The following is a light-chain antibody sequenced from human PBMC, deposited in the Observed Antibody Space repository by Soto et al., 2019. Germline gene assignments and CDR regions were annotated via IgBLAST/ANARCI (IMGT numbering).Light chain of an antibody. Sequence: QSALTQPASVSGSPGQSISISCTGTSSDIGGYNYVSWYQQHPGKAPKLLIYEVSNRPSGVSIRFSGSKSGNTASLTISGLQAEDEADYYCTSYTGTTTVFGGGTQLTVL. CDR3: TSYTGTTTV. CDR1: SSDIGGYNY. CDR2: EVS. J-gene: IGLJ7*01. V-gene: IGLV2-14*03.